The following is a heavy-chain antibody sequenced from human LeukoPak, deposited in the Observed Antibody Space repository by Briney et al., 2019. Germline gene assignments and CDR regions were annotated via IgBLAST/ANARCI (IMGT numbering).Heavy chain of an antibody. Sequence: PAETLSLTCTVSGGSISNYYWSWIRQSPGKGLEWIGYIYYSGSTNYNPSLKSRVTTSVDTSNNQFSLKLTSVTAADTAVYYCARVSSDWYEDYWGQGTLVTVS. CDR2: IYYSGST. CDR1: GGSISNYY. D-gene: IGHD1-1*01. J-gene: IGHJ4*02. CDR3: ARVSSDWYEDY. V-gene: IGHV4-59*01.